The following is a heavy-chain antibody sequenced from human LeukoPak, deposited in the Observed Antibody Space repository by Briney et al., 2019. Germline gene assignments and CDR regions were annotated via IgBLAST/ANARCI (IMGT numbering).Heavy chain of an antibody. V-gene: IGHV3-66*01. D-gene: IGHD2-2*01. Sequence: PGGSLRLSCAASGFTVSSNYMSWVRPAPGKGLEWVSVIYAGGSTHYADSVEGRFTISRDNSKNTLYLQMNSLTAEDTAVYYCARAVVGTSCYGYWGQGTLVTVSS. CDR3: ARAVVGTSCYGY. CDR2: IYAGGST. J-gene: IGHJ4*02. CDR1: GFTVSSNY.